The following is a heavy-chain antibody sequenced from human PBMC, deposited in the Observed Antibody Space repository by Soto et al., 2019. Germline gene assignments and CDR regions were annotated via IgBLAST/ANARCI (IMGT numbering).Heavy chain of an antibody. CDR2: IYYSGSA. D-gene: IGHD4-17*01. CDR1: GGSISTYY. V-gene: IGHV4-59*08. CDR3: ASTVTTSTFDH. Sequence: QVQLQESGPGLVKPSETLSLTCTVSGGSISTYYWSWIRQPPGKGLEWIGYIYYSGSANYNPSLKSRVTRSVDTSKNQFSLKLSSVTAADTAVYYCASTVTTSTFDHWGQGTLVTVSS. J-gene: IGHJ4*02.